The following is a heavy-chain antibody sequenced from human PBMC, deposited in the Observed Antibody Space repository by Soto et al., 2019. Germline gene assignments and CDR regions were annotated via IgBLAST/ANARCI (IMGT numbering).Heavy chain of an antibody. CDR2: ITYSGTT. CDR3: ARVTRDCGDYEVYGVDAFDL. J-gene: IGHJ3*01. CDR1: GASISNANYY. D-gene: IGHD4-17*01. Sequence: QVQLQQSGPGLVKPSQTLSLICTVSGASISNANYYWSWIRQRPGKGLERIGNITYSGTTYLNRSLGSRVTVSVDTTNNQSSLRLSFATAEDTAVYFCARVTRDCGDYEVYGVDAFDLWGQGTRGTVS. V-gene: IGHV4-30-4*08.